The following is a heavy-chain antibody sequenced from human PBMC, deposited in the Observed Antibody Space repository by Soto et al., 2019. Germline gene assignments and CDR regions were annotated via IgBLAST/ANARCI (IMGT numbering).Heavy chain of an antibody. CDR2: IYPGDSDT. J-gene: IGHJ6*02. CDR1: GYSFTSYR. CDR3: ARSKRGAYSSGWYSLSGYYNYGIDV. V-gene: IGHV5-51*01. Sequence: GESLKISCKGSGYSFTSYRIGWVRQMPGKGLEWMGIIYPGDSDTRYSPSFQGQVTISADRSISTAYLQWTSLKASDTAMYYCARSKRGAYSSGWYSLSGYYNYGIDVWGQGTKVTV. D-gene: IGHD6-19*01.